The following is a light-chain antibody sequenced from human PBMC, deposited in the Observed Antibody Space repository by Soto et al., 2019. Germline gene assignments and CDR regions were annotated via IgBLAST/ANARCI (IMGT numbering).Light chain of an antibody. V-gene: IGKV4-1*01. Sequence: DIVMTQSPDSLAVSLGERATIKFRSSQSVLHRSNNLNYLAWDQQKPGQPPKLLVYWASTRESGVPDRFSGSGSGTDFTLTISSLQAEDVAVYYCQQYYSSPPMYTFGQGTKVEIK. CDR1: QSVLHRSNNLNY. CDR3: QQYYSSPPMYT. J-gene: IGKJ2*01. CDR2: WAS.